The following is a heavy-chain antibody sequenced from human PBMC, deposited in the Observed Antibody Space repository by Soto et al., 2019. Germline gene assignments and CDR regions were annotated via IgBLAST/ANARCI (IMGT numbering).Heavy chain of an antibody. V-gene: IGHV4-4*02. Sequence: QVQLQESGPGLVKPSGTLSLTCGVFGGSISNSNWWTWVRQPPGKGLEWIGEIYRSGSTNYNSSLMSRVTISLDKVNNQFSLKLTSVTAADTAVYYCAHRPIVGAAIWGQGTLVTVSS. CDR3: AHRPIVGAAI. CDR2: IYRSGST. CDR1: GGSISNSNW. J-gene: IGHJ4*02. D-gene: IGHD1-26*01.